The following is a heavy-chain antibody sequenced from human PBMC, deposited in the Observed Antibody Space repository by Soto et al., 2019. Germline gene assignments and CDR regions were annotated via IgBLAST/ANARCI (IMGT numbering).Heavy chain of an antibody. V-gene: IGHV3-30*18. D-gene: IGHD1-26*01. J-gene: IGHJ6*02. CDR2: ISYDGSNK. CDR3: AKDRLGSGSYSFYYYGMDV. CDR1: GFTFSSYG. Sequence: QVQLVESGGGVVQPGRSLRLSCAASGFTFSSYGMHWVRQAPGKGLEWGAVISYDGSNKYYADSVKGRFTISRDNSKNTLYLQMNSLRAEDTAVYYCAKDRLGSGSYSFYYYGMDVWGQGTTVTVSS.